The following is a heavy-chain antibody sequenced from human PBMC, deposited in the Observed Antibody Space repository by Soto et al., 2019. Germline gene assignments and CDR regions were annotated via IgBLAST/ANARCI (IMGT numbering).Heavy chain of an antibody. Sequence: QVQLQESGPGLVKPSETLSLTCTVSGGSISDYYWSWIRQPPGKGLEWIGYISDSGSTNYSPSLTSXVXRSVDTSKNQFSLKLSSVTTADTAVYYCARDDYYDVWGQGTMVTVSS. V-gene: IGHV4-59*01. J-gene: IGHJ3*01. CDR3: ARDDYYDV. CDR2: ISDSGST. CDR1: GGSISDYY. D-gene: IGHD3-22*01.